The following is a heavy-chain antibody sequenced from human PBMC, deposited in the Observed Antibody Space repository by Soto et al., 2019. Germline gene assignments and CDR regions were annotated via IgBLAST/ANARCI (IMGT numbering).Heavy chain of an antibody. D-gene: IGHD6-19*01. Sequence: SVKVSCKASGGTFSSYAISWVRQAPGQGLEWMGGIIPIFGTANYAQKFQGRVTITADESTSTAYMELSSLRSEDTAVYYCASERRRPGIAVAGRFDYWGQGTLVTVSS. CDR1: GGTFSSYA. V-gene: IGHV1-69*13. CDR3: ASERRRPGIAVAGRFDY. J-gene: IGHJ4*02. CDR2: IIPIFGTA.